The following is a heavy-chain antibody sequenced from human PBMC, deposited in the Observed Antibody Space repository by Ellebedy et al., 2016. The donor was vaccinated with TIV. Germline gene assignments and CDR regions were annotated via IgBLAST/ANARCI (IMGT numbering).Heavy chain of an antibody. V-gene: IGHV3-43*01. J-gene: IGHJ4*02. CDR3: AKDMGNYYGSGSCIDY. Sequence: GESLKISCAASGFTFDDYTMHWVRQAPGKGLEWVSLISWDGGSTYYADSVKGRFTISRDNSKNSLYLQMNSLRTEDTALYYCAKDMGNYYGSGSCIDYWGQGTLVTVSS. D-gene: IGHD3-10*01. CDR2: ISWDGGST. CDR1: GFTFDDYT.